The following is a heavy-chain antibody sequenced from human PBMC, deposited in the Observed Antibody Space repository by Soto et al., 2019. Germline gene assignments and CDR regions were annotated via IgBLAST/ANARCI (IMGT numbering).Heavy chain of an antibody. D-gene: IGHD3-9*01. CDR1: GFTFSNAW. J-gene: IGHJ3*02. CDR2: IKSKTDGGTT. V-gene: IGHV3-15*01. CDR3: TTDLRYFDWLLLYGAFDI. Sequence: EVQLVESGGGLVKPGGSLRLSCAASGFTFSNAWMSWVRQAPGKGLEWVGRIKSKTDGGTTDYAAPVKGRFTISRDDSKNTLYLQMNSLKTEDTAVYYCTTDLRYFDWLLLYGAFDIWGQGTMVTVSS.